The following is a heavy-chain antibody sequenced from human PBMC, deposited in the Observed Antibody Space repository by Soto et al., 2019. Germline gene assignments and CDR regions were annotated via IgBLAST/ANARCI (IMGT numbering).Heavy chain of an antibody. CDR3: ARHWVSKLIVVVITSYFDY. J-gene: IGHJ4*02. V-gene: IGHV4-39*01. D-gene: IGHD3-22*01. CDR1: GGSISSSSYY. Sequence: TSETLSLTCTVSGGSISSSSYYWGWIRQPPGKGLEWIGSIYYSGSTYYNPSLKSRVTVSVDTSKNQFSLKLSSVTAADTAVYYCARHWVSKLIVVVITSYFDYWGQGTLVTVSS. CDR2: IYYSGST.